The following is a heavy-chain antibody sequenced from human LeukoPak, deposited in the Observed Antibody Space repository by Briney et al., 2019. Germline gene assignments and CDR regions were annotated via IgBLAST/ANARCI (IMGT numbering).Heavy chain of an antibody. Sequence: SETLSLTCTVSGGSISSYYWSWLRQPPGKGLEWIGYIYYSGSTNYNTSLKRRVTISVDTSKNQFSLKLSSVTAADTAVYYCARGISSGWDLYFDYWGQGTLVTVSS. CDR2: IYYSGST. CDR3: ARGISSGWDLYFDY. D-gene: IGHD6-19*01. CDR1: GGSISSYY. J-gene: IGHJ4*02. V-gene: IGHV4-59*01.